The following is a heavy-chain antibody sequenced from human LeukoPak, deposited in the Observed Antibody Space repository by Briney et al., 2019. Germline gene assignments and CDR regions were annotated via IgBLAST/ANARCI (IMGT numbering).Heavy chain of an antibody. J-gene: IGHJ4*02. V-gene: IGHV4-59*01. D-gene: IGHD3-22*01. CDR1: GGSISSYY. CDR2: IYYSGST. CDR3: ARKDGRDSSGYYTYLDY. Sequence: PSETLSLTCTVSGGSISSYYWSWIRQPPGKGLEWIGYIYYSGSTNYNPSLKSRVTISVDTSKNQFSLKLSSVTAADTAVYYCARKDGRDSSGYYTYLDYWGQGTLVTVSS.